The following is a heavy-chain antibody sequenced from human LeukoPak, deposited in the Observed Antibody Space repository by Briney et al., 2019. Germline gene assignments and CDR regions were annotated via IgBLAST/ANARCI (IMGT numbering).Heavy chain of an antibody. CDR2: IIPILGIA. CDR3: ARGVGIAVTGGYYFDY. D-gene: IGHD6-19*01. CDR1: GGTLSSYA. Sequence: SVKVSCKASGGTLSSYAISWVRQAPGQGLEWMGRIIPILGIANYAQKFQGRVTITADKSTSTAYMELSSLRSEDTAVYYCARGVGIAVTGGYYFDYWGQGTLVTVSS. J-gene: IGHJ4*02. V-gene: IGHV1-69*04.